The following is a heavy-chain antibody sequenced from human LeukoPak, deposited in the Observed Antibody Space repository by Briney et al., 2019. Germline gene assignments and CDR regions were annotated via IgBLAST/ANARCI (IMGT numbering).Heavy chain of an antibody. CDR3: VRERFHGSGAPKFDF. CDR2: IYSGGST. Sequence: GGSLRLSCAASGLTVSSNCMSWVRQAPGKGLEWVSFIYSGGSTYYTDSVKGRFTISRDNAKNSLHLQVNSLRAEDTAVYYCVRERFHGSGAPKFDFWGQGTLVTVSS. J-gene: IGHJ4*02. CDR1: GLTVSSNC. D-gene: IGHD3-10*01. V-gene: IGHV3-53*01.